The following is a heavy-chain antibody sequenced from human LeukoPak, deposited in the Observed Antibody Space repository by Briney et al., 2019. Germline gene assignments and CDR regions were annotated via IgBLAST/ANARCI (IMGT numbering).Heavy chain of an antibody. J-gene: IGHJ4*02. CDR3: ARARAVAGILRIVKFYYFDY. V-gene: IGHV6-1*01. D-gene: IGHD6-19*01. Sequence: PSETLSLTCAISGDSVSSNSAAWNWIRQSPSRGLEWLGRTYYRSKWYNDYAVSVKSRITINPDTSKNQFSLQLNSVTPEDTAVYYCARARAVAGILRIVKFYYFDYWGQGTLVTVSS. CDR1: GDSVSSNSAA. CDR2: TYYRSKWYN.